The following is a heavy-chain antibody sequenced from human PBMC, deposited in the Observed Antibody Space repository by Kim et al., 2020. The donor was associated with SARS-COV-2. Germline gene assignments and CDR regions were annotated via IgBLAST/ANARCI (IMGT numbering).Heavy chain of an antibody. D-gene: IGHD1-7*01. V-gene: IGHV4-39*01. CDR3: ARSPSDLTGTTIPFDY. J-gene: IGHJ4*02. Sequence: PPLKSRVTISVKPSKNQFSLQLGSVTAADTAVYYCARSPSDLTGTTIPFDYWGQGTLVTVSS.